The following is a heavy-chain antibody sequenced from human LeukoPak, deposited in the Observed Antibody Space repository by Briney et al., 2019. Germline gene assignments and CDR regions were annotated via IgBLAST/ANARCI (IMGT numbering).Heavy chain of an antibody. J-gene: IGHJ2*01. CDR3: ARGATVTPLWYFDL. D-gene: IGHD4-11*01. V-gene: IGHV4-39*07. CDR2: IYYSGST. CDR1: GGSISNSGYY. Sequence: SETLSLTCTVSGGSISNSGYYWGWIRQPPGKGLEWIGTIYYSGSTNYNPSLKSRVTISVDTSKNQFSLKLSSVTAADTAVYYCARGATVTPLWYFDLWGRGTLVTVSS.